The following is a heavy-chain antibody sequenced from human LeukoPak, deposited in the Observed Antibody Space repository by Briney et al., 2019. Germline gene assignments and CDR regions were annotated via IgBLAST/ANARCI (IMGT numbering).Heavy chain of an antibody. CDR2: INHSGST. D-gene: IGHD2-2*01. V-gene: IGHV4-34*01. Sequence: PSETLSLTCAVYGGSFSGYYWSWIRQPPGKGLEWIGEINHSGSTNYNPSLKSRVTISVDTSKNQFSLKLSSVTAADTAVYYCARNKLPSGGDYADDAFDIWGQGTMVTVSS. J-gene: IGHJ3*02. CDR3: ARNKLPSGGDYADDAFDI. CDR1: GGSFSGYY.